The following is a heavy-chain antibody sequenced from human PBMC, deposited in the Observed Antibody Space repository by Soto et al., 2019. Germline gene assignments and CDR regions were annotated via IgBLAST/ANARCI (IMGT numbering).Heavy chain of an antibody. Sequence: QVRLRESGPGLVKPSETLSLPCTFSGGSISSYYWSWIRQPPGKGLQWLGYMYNTGSTIYNPSLKGRVPISVDTSKNPFSLKLNSVTAADTAVYYCARDLWGYCGADCYPLDVWRQGTTVTVSS. CDR2: MYNTGST. D-gene: IGHD2-21*02. J-gene: IGHJ6*02. CDR1: GGSISSYY. V-gene: IGHV4-59*01. CDR3: ARDLWGYCGADCYPLDV.